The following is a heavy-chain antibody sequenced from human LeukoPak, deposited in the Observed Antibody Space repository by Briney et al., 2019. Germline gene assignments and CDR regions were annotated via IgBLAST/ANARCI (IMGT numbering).Heavy chain of an antibody. V-gene: IGHV3-74*01. D-gene: IGHD3-10*01. CDR3: ARGRKAGVDNYYYMDV. J-gene: IGHJ6*03. CDR2: INSDGSTT. CDR1: GFTLSPYW. Sequence: GGSLRLSCAASGFTLSPYWMHWVRQAPGKGLLWVSRINSDGSTTDYADSVQGRFTTSRDNAKNTLYLQMNSLRAEDTAVYYCARGRKAGVDNYYYMDVWGKGTTVTVSS.